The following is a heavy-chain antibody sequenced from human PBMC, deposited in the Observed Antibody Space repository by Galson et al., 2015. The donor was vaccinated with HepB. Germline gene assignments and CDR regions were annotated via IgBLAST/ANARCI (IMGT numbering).Heavy chain of an antibody. Sequence: SLRLSCAASGFDFSSYGMHWVRQAPGKGLEWVALMWYDGSNHYYADSVRGRFTISRDNSENTLYLEMRSLRSDDTGIYYCARDRGVDSSTGIDPWGQGTLVTVSS. V-gene: IGHV3-33*01. CDR1: GFDFSSYG. D-gene: IGHD6-13*01. CDR2: MWYDGSNH. CDR3: ARDRGVDSSTGIDP. J-gene: IGHJ5*02.